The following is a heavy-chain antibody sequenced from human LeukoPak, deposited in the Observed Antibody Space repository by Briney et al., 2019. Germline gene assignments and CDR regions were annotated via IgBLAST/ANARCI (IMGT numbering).Heavy chain of an antibody. CDR2: INPDGSGK. CDR1: RFTLSTYW. CDR3: ASWGAGGNS. D-gene: IGHD3-16*01. Sequence: GGSLRLSCEASRFTLSTYWMNWVRQVPGKGLDWVANINPDGSGKRYVDSVKGRFTIARDDADNSLSLQMNSLRAEDTAVYYCASWGAGGNSWGQGTLVTVSS. V-gene: IGHV3-7*01. J-gene: IGHJ4*02.